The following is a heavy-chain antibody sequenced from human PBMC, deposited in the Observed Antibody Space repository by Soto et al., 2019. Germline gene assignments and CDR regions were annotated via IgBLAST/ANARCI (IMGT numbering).Heavy chain of an antibody. CDR3: SRCYDDDGDDGLSLRY. D-gene: IGHD3-3*01. V-gene: IGHV1-18*01. Sequence: QVQLVQSASEVNRPGASVKVSCKASGYSFKGYAFSWVRQAPGQGLEWMGWISDYNGKTIYSHKCQDRFNMTTDTTTNTVFMELRNLGADDTAIYYCSRCYDDDGDDGLSLRYWGQGTLVTVSS. CDR1: GYSFKGYA. J-gene: IGHJ1*01. CDR2: ISDYNGKT.